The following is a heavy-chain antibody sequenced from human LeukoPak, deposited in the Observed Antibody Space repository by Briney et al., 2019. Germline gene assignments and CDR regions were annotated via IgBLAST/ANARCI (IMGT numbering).Heavy chain of an antibody. CDR1: GFTFRNYA. Sequence: PGGSLRLSCAASGFTFRNYAMSWVRQAPGKGLEWIGFISGGTTEYAASVKGRFTISRDDSTSIAYLQMNSLTTEDTAVYYCSRGSGWLSVYWGQGTLVTVSS. D-gene: IGHD6-19*01. J-gene: IGHJ4*02. CDR3: SRGSGWLSVY. CDR2: ISGGTT. V-gene: IGHV3-49*04.